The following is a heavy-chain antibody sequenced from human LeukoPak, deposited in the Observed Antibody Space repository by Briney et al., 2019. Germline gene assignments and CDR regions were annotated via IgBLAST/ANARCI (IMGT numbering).Heavy chain of an antibody. D-gene: IGHD6-13*01. V-gene: IGHV1-69*02. CDR2: IIPILGIA. Sequence: GASVKVSCKASGGTFSSYTISWVRQAPGQGLEWMGRIIPILGIANYAQKFQGRVTITADKSTSTAYMELSSLRSEDTAVYYCASDRGWIAAAGTFFDYWGQETLVTVSS. CDR1: GGTFSSYT. CDR3: ASDRGWIAAAGTFFDY. J-gene: IGHJ4*02.